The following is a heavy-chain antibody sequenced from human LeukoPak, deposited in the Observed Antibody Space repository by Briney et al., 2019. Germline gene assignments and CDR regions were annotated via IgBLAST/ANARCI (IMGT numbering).Heavy chain of an antibody. V-gene: IGHV5-51*01. J-gene: IGHJ3*02. D-gene: IGHD5-24*01. Sequence: GESLKISCKGSGYSFTGYWIGWVRQMPGKGLEWMGIIYPGYSDTRYSPSFQGQVTISADKSISTAYLQWSSLKAPDTAMYYCARLRDSDAFDIWGQGTMVTVSS. CDR3: ARLRDSDAFDI. CDR1: GYSFTGYW. CDR2: IYPGYSDT.